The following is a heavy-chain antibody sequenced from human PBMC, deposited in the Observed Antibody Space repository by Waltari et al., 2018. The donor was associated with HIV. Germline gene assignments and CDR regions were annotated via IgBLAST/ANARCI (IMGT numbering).Heavy chain of an antibody. Sequence: EVQLVESGGGLVRPGGSLGLSCAASGFTVSSHHLGWVRQTPGKGLEYVSVMCSGGTTHYADSVNGRFTISRDSSKSALYLQMNTLRAEDTALYYCARVDRAGTTSGWDVFDIWGQGTMVTVSS. V-gene: IGHV3-66*01. D-gene: IGHD1-1*01. CDR1: GFTVSSHH. J-gene: IGHJ3*02. CDR2: MCSGGTT. CDR3: ARVDRAGTTSGWDVFDI.